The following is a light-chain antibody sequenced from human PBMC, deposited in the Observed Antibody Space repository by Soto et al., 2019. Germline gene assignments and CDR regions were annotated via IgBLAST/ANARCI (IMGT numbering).Light chain of an antibody. CDR1: QDIRKY. J-gene: IGKJ1*01. V-gene: IGKV1-33*01. Sequence: DVQMTQSPSSLSASIGDRVTITCQASQDIRKYLNWYQQKPGKAPDLLIHDASNLETGVPSRFSGSGSGTIFNFNISSLQPEGIATYYCQQYDKLVTFGRGTKV. CDR3: QQYDKLVT. CDR2: DAS.